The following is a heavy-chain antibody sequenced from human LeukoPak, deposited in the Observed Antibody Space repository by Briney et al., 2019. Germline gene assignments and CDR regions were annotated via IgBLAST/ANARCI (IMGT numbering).Heavy chain of an antibody. CDR2: MNPNSGNT. Sequence: ASVKVSGKASGYTFTSYDINWVRQATGQGLEWMGWMNPNSGNTGYAQKFQGRVTMTRNTSISTAYMELSSLRSEDTAVYYCAREYKLLWFGELLEAPYYYYYYMDVWGKGTTVTISS. D-gene: IGHD3-10*01. CDR1: GYTFTSYD. J-gene: IGHJ6*03. V-gene: IGHV1-8*01. CDR3: AREYKLLWFGELLEAPYYYYYYMDV.